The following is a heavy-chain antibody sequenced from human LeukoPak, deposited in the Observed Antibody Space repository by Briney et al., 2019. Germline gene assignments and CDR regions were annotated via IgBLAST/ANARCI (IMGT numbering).Heavy chain of an antibody. V-gene: IGHV3-74*01. CDR3: ARHYGDLDY. J-gene: IGHJ4*02. D-gene: IGHD4-17*01. CDR1: GFIFSSYW. Sequence: GRSLRLSCAASGFIFSSYWMHWVRQAPGKGLVWVSRINSGGSSTIYADSVKGRFTISRDNAKNTLYLQMNSLRAEDTAVYYCARHYGDLDYWGQGTMVTVSS. CDR2: INSGGSST.